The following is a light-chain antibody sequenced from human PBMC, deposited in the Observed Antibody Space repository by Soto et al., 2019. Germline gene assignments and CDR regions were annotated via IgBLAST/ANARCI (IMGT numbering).Light chain of an antibody. CDR2: AAS. CDR1: QSIRNY. J-gene: IGKJ5*01. V-gene: IGKV1-39*01. Sequence: DIQMTQFPSSLSASVRDRVTITCRASQSIRNYLNWYQQKPGKAPKLLIYAASSLQSGVPSRFSGRGSGTDFTLTIRSLQPEDFATYYCQQSYSTPRITFGQGTRLEIK. CDR3: QQSYSTPRIT.